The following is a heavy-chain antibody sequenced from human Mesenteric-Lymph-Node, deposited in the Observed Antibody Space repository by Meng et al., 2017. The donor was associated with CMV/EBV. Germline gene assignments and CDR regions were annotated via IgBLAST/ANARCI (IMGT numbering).Heavy chain of an antibody. V-gene: IGHV3-7*01. CDR2: IKQDGSEK. J-gene: IGHJ6*02. CDR3: ARVPLYDFSRRYPQGVDV. D-gene: IGHD3-3*01. Sequence: VANIKQDGSEKYYVDSVKGRFTISRDNAKNSLYLQMNSLRAEDTAVYYCARVPLYDFSRRYPQGVDVWGPGTTVTVSS.